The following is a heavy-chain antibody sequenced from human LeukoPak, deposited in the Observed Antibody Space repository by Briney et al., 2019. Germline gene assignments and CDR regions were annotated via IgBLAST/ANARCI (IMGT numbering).Heavy chain of an antibody. CDR1: GGSISSGSYY. V-gene: IGHV4-61*02. D-gene: IGHD2-2*01. CDR2: IYTSGST. J-gene: IGHJ6*03. CDR3: ARDLGVPAAKYYYYYYYMDV. Sequence: SQTLSLTCTVSGGSISSGSYYWSWIRQPAGKGLEWIGRIYTSGSTNYNPSLKSRVTISVDTSKNQFSLKLSSVTAADTAVYYCARDLGVPAAKYYYYYYYMDVWGKGTTVTASS.